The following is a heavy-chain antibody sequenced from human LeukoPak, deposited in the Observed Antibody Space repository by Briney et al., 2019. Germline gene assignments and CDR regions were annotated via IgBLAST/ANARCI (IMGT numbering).Heavy chain of an antibody. Sequence: SETRSPTCTVSGGSISSYYGNWIRQPPGKGLEWIGYIYYSGNTYYNPSLKSRVTISVDASKNLFSLKLSSVTAADTAVYYCARSPPLGWGSSGYFDLWGRGTLVTVSS. CDR3: ARSPPLGWGSSGYFDL. D-gene: IGHD7-27*01. CDR2: IYYSGNT. J-gene: IGHJ2*01. CDR1: GGSISSYY. V-gene: IGHV4-59*01.